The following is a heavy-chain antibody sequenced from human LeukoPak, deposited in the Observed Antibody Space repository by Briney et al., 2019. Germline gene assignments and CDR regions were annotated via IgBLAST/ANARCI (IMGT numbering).Heavy chain of an antibody. CDR3: ARTRAYGGRPDY. V-gene: IGHV4-39*07. CDR1: GGSISSSSYY. J-gene: IGHJ4*02. Sequence: SQTLSLTCTVSGGSISSSSYYWGWIRQPPGKGLEWIGSIYYSGSTYYNPSLKSRVTISVDTSKNQFSLKLTSVTAADTAVYYCARTRAYGGRPDYWGQGTLVTVSS. D-gene: IGHD4-23*01. CDR2: IYYSGST.